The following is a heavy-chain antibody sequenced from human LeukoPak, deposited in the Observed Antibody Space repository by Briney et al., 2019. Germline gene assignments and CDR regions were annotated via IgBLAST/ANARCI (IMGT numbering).Heavy chain of an antibody. J-gene: IGHJ6*02. CDR3: TRESGDFWSGYRSFGLDV. Sequence: GRSLRLSCADSGSTFSTSAMHWVRQAPGKGLEWVAVMSYDGNTEYYADFVKGRFTISRDNSKNTLYLQMNSLRTAATAVYYCTRESGDFWSGYRSFGLDVWGQGTTVTVSS. D-gene: IGHD3-3*01. V-gene: IGHV3-30-3*01. CDR2: MSYDGNTE. CDR1: GSTFSTSA.